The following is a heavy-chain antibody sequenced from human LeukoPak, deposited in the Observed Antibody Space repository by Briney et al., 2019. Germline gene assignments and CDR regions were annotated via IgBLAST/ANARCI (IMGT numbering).Heavy chain of an antibody. V-gene: IGHV3-74*01. CDR1: GLTFSSYR. D-gene: IGHD5-24*01. Sequence: GGFLRLSCTATGLTFSSYRLNWVRQAPWKGLVWVSRIASDGSSTTYADSVKGRFSISRDNAKNTLYLQMNSLRVEDTAVYYCARGMATHDYWGQGTLVTVSS. CDR3: ARGMATHDY. J-gene: IGHJ4*02. CDR2: IASDGSST.